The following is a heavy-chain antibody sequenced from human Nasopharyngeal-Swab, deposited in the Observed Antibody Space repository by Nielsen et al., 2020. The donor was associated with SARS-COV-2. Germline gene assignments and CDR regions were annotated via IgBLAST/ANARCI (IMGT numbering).Heavy chain of an antibody. CDR3: ARDPEPSEYGSGSYRRYGMDV. Sequence: SVKVSCKASRGTFSSYAISWVRQAPRQGLEWMGGIIPIFGTANYAQKFQGRVTITADESTSTAYMELSSLRSEDTAVYYCARDPEPSEYGSGSYRRYGMDVWGQGTTVTVSS. D-gene: IGHD3-10*01. J-gene: IGHJ6*02. CDR2: IIPIFGTA. CDR1: RGTFSSYA. V-gene: IGHV1-69*13.